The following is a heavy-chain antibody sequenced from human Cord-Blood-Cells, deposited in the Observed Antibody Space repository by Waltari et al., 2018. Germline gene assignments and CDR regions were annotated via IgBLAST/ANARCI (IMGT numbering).Heavy chain of an antibody. J-gene: IGHJ4*02. V-gene: IGHV5-51*01. Sequence: EVQLVQSGAEVKKPGESLKISCKGSGYSFTSYWIGWVRQMPGKGLEWMGIIYPGDSVTAYSPSFQGQVATSADKSISTAYLQWSRLKASDTAMYYCARPYGSGSYYSPFDYWGQGTLVTVSS. CDR2: IYPGDSVT. D-gene: IGHD3-10*01. CDR1: GYSFTSYW. CDR3: ARPYGSGSYYSPFDY.